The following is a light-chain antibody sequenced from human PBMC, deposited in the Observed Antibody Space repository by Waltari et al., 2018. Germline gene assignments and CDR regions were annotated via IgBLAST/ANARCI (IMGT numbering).Light chain of an antibody. Sequence: QSALTQPASVSGSPGQSITSSCTGTATDIGGYNYVSWYQQPPGKAPKLVIFDVSSRPSGISYRFSASKFGNTASLTISGLQPDDEADYYCCSFTSSSTWVFGGGTKLTVL. CDR3: CSFTSSSTWV. CDR2: DVS. J-gene: IGLJ3*02. CDR1: ATDIGGYNY. V-gene: IGLV2-14*03.